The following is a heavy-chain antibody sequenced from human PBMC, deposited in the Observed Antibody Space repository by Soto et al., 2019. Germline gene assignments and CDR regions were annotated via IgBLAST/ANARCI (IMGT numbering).Heavy chain of an antibody. Sequence: PSETLSLTCTVSGGSISSYYWSWIRQPPGKGLEWIGYISYSGSTNYNPSLKSRVTISVDTSTSTAYMELSSLRSEDTAVYYCARADYHDSGGPGGDYWGQGTLVTVSS. D-gene: IGHD4-17*01. CDR2: ISYSGST. V-gene: IGHV4-59*01. CDR1: GGSISSYY. CDR3: ARADYHDSGGPGGDY. J-gene: IGHJ4*02.